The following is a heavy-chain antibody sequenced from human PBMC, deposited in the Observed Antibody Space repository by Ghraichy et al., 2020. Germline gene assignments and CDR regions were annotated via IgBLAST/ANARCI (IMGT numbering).Heavy chain of an antibody. V-gene: IGHV3-48*01. Sequence: GGSLRLSCAASGFTFSSYSMNWVRQAPGKGLEWVSYISSSSSTIYYADSVKGRFTISRDNAKNSLYLQMNSLRAEDTAVYYCASAAPGIAVAGNAVSWGQGTLVTVSS. CDR3: ASAAPGIAVAGNAVS. D-gene: IGHD6-19*01. CDR1: GFTFSSYS. J-gene: IGHJ4*02. CDR2: ISSSSSTI.